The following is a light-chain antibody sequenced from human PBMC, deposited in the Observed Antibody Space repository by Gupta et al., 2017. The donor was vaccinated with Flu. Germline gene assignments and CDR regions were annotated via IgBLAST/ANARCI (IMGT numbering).Light chain of an antibody. Sequence: QSALTQPASVSGSPGQSITISCTGTSSDVGGYNLVSWYQHHPGQAPQLMIYEGGRRPSGVSNRFSGSKSGKTASLTISGLQAEDEADYYCSSYAASNTLVVGGGTKLTVL. CDR3: SSYAASNTLV. V-gene: IGLV2-23*01. CDR1: SSDVGGYNL. CDR2: EGG. J-gene: IGLJ2*01.